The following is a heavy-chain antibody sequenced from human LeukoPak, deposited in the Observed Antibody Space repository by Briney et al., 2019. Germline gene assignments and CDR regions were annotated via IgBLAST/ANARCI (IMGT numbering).Heavy chain of an antibody. CDR3: ARDGGTHYLDY. Sequence: SCKASGGTFSSYAMHWVRQAPGKGLEWVAVISYDGSNKYYADSVKGRFTISRDNSKNTLYLQMNSLRAEDTAVYYCARDGGTHYLDYWGQGTLVTVSS. CDR1: GGTFSSYA. V-gene: IGHV3-30*04. D-gene: IGHD3-16*01. J-gene: IGHJ4*02. CDR2: ISYDGSNK.